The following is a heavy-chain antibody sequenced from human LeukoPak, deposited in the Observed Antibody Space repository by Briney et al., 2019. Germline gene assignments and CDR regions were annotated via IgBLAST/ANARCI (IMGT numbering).Heavy chain of an antibody. CDR2: ISGSGVST. CDR3: IRERLGNGAGRYYFDY. V-gene: IGHV3-23*01. Sequence: LSGGSLRLSCAASGFTFTSYAINWVRQAPGKGLEWVSGISGSGVSTYYADSVKGRFTISIDNSENPVYLQMESLRVEDTALYYCIRERLGNGAGRYYFDYWGQGTLVTVSS. CDR1: GFTFTSYA. J-gene: IGHJ4*02. D-gene: IGHD3-10*01.